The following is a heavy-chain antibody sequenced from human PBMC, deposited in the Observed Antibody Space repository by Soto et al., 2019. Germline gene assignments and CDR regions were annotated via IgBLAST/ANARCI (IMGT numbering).Heavy chain of an antibody. CDR2: IYYSGST. CDR3: ARDKLNRFDP. V-gene: IGHV4-59*01. Sequence: QVQLQESGPGPVKPSETLSLTCTVSGGSISSYYWSWIRQPPGKGLEWIGYIYYSGSTNYNPSLKSRVTISVDTSKNQFSLKLSSVTAADTAVYYCARDKLNRFDPWGQGTLVTVSS. D-gene: IGHD2-15*01. CDR1: GGSISSYY. J-gene: IGHJ5*02.